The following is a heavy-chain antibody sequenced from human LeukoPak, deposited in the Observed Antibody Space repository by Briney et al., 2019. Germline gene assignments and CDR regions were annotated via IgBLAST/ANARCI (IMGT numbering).Heavy chain of an antibody. CDR1: GGSISNSIYY. V-gene: IGHV4-39*01. D-gene: IGHD3-22*01. CDR3: ARHYYDSSGYYPDY. CDR2: IYYSGST. J-gene: IGHJ4*02. Sequence: SETLSLTCTVSGGSISNSIYYWGWIRQPPGKGLEWIGSIYYSGSTYYNPSLKSRVTISVDTSKNQFSLKLSSVTAADTAVYYCARHYYDSSGYYPDYWGQGTLVTASS.